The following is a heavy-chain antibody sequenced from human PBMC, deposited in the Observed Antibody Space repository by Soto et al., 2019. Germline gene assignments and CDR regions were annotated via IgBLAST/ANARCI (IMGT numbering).Heavy chain of an antibody. CDR1: GDSVTSNVW. J-gene: IGHJ4*02. CDR3: ARDAAVPGESDRFDY. D-gene: IGHD6-19*01. Sequence: SETLSLTCAVSGDSVTSNVWWSWVRQPPGKGLEWIGEAYHNGLTDYNPSLKSRVTMSVDTSKNEFSPKLTSLTAADTAIYYCARDAAVPGESDRFDYWGQGTLVTVSS. CDR2: AYHNGLT. V-gene: IGHV4-4*02.